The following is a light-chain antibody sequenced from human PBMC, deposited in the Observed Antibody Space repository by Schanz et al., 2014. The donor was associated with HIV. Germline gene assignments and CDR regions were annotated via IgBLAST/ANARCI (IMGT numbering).Light chain of an antibody. Sequence: SSELTQPLSVSVALGQTARITCGGNNIGSKNVHWYHQKPGQAPVLVIYRDTNRPSGIPERFSGSNSGNTATLTISRAQAGDEADYYCQVWDSSTAWVIFGGGTKLTVL. CDR2: RDT. CDR3: QVWDSSTAWVI. J-gene: IGLJ2*01. V-gene: IGLV3-9*01. CDR1: NIGSKN.